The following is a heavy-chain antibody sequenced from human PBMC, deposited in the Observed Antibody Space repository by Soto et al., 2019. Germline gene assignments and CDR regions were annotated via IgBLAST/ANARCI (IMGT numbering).Heavy chain of an antibody. D-gene: IGHD3-10*01. CDR1: GVTFSSET. CDR2: IIPLFGTA. V-gene: IGHV1-69*13. J-gene: IGHJ4*02. Sequence: SVKFSCKASGVTFSSETLGWVRQAPGQGLEWVGGIIPLFGTASYAQKFQGRVTITADESTSTVYMELSSLRSDDTAVYFCATELGENPASPFDAWGQGTLVTVS. CDR3: ATELGENPASPFDA.